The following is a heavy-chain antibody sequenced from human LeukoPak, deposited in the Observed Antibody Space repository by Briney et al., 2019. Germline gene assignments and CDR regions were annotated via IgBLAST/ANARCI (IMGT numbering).Heavy chain of an antibody. CDR3: ARSSPSYDSSGYYSGTVDY. D-gene: IGHD3-22*01. J-gene: IGHJ4*02. CDR2: ISAYNGNT. Sequence: GASVKVSCKASGYTFTSYGISWVRQAPGQGLEWMGWISAYNGNTNYAQKLQGRVTMTTDTSTSTAYMELRSLRSDDTAVYYCARSSPSYDSSGYYSGTVDYWGQGTLVTVSS. V-gene: IGHV1-18*01. CDR1: GYTFTSYG.